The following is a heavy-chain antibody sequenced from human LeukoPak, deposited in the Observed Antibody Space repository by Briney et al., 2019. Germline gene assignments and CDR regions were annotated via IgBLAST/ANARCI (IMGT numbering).Heavy chain of an antibody. CDR1: GFTFSSYG. Sequence: GGSLRLSCAASGFTFSSYGMHWVRQAPGKGLEWVAYIQNDGSNEQYADSVKGRFSISRDSSKNILYLQMNSLRAEDTAVYYCVREGFYFFDFWGQGTLVTVSS. J-gene: IGHJ4*01. CDR2: IQNDGSNE. CDR3: VREGFYFFDF. V-gene: IGHV3-30*02.